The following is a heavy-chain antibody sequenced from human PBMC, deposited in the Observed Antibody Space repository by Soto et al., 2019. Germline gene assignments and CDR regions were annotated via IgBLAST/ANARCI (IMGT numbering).Heavy chain of an antibody. CDR2: INPIIGGT. CDR1: GYTFTGYY. CDR3: ASRGDYAGALDI. D-gene: IGHD4-17*01. V-gene: IGHV1-2*02. J-gene: IGHJ3*02. Sequence: ASVKVSCKASGYTFTGYYMHWVRQAPGQGLEWMGWINPIIGGTNYAQKFQGRVTMTADESTSTAYMELSSLRSEDTAVYYCASRGDYAGALDIWGQGTMVTVSS.